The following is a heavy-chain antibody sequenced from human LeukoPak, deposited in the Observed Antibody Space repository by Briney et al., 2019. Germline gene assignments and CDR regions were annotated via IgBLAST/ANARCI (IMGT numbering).Heavy chain of an antibody. J-gene: IGHJ4*02. CDR2: IYPADSDI. D-gene: IGHD6-19*01. CDR3: ARHGEAAGSGLPEDY. Sequence: GESPKISCKGSGYSFTNYWIGWVRQMPGKGLEWMGIIYPADSDIRYSPSFQGQVTMSVDKSISTAYLQWSSLKASDTAMYHCARHGEAAGSGLPEDYWGQGTLVTVSS. V-gene: IGHV5-51*01. CDR1: GYSFTNYW.